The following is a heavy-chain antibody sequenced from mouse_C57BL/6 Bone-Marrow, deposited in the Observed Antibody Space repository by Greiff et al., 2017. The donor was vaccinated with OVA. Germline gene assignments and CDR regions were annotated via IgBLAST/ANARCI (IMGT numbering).Heavy chain of an antibody. CDR3: AISNYGYFDY. CDR2: IYPGSGST. V-gene: IGHV1-81*01. J-gene: IGHJ2*01. Sequence: QVQLQQSGAELARPGASVKLSCKASGYTLTSYGISWVKQRTGQGLEWIGEIYPGSGSTNYNEKFKSKATLTVDTSSSTAYMQLSSLTSEDSAVYYCAISNYGYFDYWGQGTTLTVSS. D-gene: IGHD2-5*01. CDR1: GYTLTSYG.